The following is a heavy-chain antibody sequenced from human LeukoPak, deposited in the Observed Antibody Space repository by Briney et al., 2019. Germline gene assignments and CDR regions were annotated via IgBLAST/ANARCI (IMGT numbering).Heavy chain of an antibody. D-gene: IGHD3-10*01. CDR2: ISSSGRTK. CDR1: GFTFSSYE. CDR3: ARMVRGVSDAFDI. V-gene: IGHV3-48*03. J-gene: IGHJ3*02. Sequence: QSGGSLRLSCAASGFTFSSYEMSWVRQAPGKGLEWVSYISSSGRTKYYADSVKGRFTIFRDNAKNSLYLQMNSLRDEDRAVYYCARMVRGVSDAFDIWGQGTRVTVSS.